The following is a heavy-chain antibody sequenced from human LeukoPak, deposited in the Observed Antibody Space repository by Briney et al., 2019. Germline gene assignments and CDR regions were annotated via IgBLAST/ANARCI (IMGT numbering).Heavy chain of an antibody. CDR3: ARDHDSSSCPYFDY. J-gene: IGHJ4*02. D-gene: IGHD6-13*01. CDR1: GFTFSSYA. Sequence: QTGGSLRLSCAASGFTFSSYAMSWVRQAPGKGLEWVSAISGSGGSTYYADSVKGRFTISRDNAKNSLYLQMNSLRAEDTAVYYCARDHDSSSCPYFDYWGQGTLVTVSS. V-gene: IGHV3-23*01. CDR2: ISGSGGST.